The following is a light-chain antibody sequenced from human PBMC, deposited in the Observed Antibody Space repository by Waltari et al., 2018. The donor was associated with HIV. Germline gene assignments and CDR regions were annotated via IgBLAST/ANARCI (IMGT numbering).Light chain of an antibody. CDR2: DVT. CDR1: SSDVGGYTY. Sequence: QSALTQTRSVSGSPGQSVTISCPGTSSDVGGYTYVSWYQQPPGKAPKLIIYDVTKRPSGVPDRFTGSKSGDTASLTMSGLQAEDEADYYCCSYAGSKTYVFGTGTKVTVL. V-gene: IGLV2-11*01. CDR3: CSYAGSKTYV. J-gene: IGLJ1*01.